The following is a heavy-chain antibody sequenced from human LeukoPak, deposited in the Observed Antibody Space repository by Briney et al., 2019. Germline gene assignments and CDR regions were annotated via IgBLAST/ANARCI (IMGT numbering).Heavy chain of an antibody. CDR1: GYTFTTYG. CDR3: ARDLGADQWLAPFDH. J-gene: IGHJ4*02. Sequence: ASVKVSCKASGYTFTTYGISWVRQAPGQGLEWMGWISPYNGNTNYAQKVQGRVTMTTDTSTNTAYMELRSLRSDDTAVYYCARDLGADQWLAPFDHWGQGTLVTVSS. V-gene: IGHV1-18*01. CDR2: ISPYNGNT. D-gene: IGHD6-19*01.